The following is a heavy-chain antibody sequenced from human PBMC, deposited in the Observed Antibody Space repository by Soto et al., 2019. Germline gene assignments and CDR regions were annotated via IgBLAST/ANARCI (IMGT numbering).Heavy chain of an antibody. D-gene: IGHD5-12*01. V-gene: IGHV3-72*01. J-gene: IGHJ5*02. CDR3: VRDRSWCYES. Sequence: EVQLVESGGNLVQPGGSLRLSCVASGFTFTDHFMDWVRQAPGKGLEWVGRVRSELRGYSTDYAASVKGRFIISRDDSHNSIYLQMNSLRTEDTAVYYCVRDRSWCYESWGLGTLVTVSS. CDR2: VRSELRGYST. CDR1: GFTFTDHF.